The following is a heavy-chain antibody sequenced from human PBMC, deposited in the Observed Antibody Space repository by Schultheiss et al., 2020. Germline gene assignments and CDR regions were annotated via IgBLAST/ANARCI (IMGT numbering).Heavy chain of an antibody. Sequence: GGSLRLSCTASGFTFSSYDMHWVRQATGKGLEWVSSISGSGGSTYYGDSVKGRFTISRDNSKNTLYLQMNSLRAEDTAVYYCARVVTGKGGGYYAFDIWGQGTMVTVSS. CDR3: ARVVTGKGGGYYAFDI. CDR2: ISGSGGST. CDR1: GFTFSSYD. D-gene: IGHD1-1*01. J-gene: IGHJ3*02. V-gene: IGHV3-23*01.